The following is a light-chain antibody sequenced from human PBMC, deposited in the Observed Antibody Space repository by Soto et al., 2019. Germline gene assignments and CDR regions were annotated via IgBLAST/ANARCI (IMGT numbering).Light chain of an antibody. Sequence: EIVMTQSPATLSVSPGERATLSCRASQGVNSNLAWYQQKPGQAPRLLFYVASTRATGIPGRFSGSGSGTEFTLTISSLQSEDFAVYYCQQYNNWPRTFGQGTK. V-gene: IGKV3-15*01. CDR3: QQYNNWPRT. CDR2: VAS. J-gene: IGKJ1*01. CDR1: QGVNSN.